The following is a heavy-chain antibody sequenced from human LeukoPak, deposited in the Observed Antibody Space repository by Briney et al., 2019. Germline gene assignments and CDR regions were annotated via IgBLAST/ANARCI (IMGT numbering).Heavy chain of an antibody. CDR2: ISSSGCYV. CDR3: ARDQDADIQLWSPFDY. V-gene: IGHV3-21*01. CDR1: GFTFSSYS. D-gene: IGHD5-18*01. J-gene: IGHJ4*02. Sequence: PGGSLRLSCAASGFTFSSYSMNWVRQAPGKGLEWVSSISSSGCYVYYADSVKGRFTISRDNAKNSLYLQMNSLRAEDTAVYYCARDQDADIQLWSPFDYWGQGTLVTVSS.